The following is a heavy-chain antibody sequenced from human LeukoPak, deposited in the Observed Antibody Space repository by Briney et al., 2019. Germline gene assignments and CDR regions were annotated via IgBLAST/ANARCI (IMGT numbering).Heavy chain of an antibody. J-gene: IGHJ5*02. CDR3: SRDRLGGLDL. CDR1: GFTFSDYY. CDR2: VSGSGSIM. D-gene: IGHD5-12*01. V-gene: IGHV3-11*04. Sequence: GGSLRLSCAASGFTFSDYYMSWIRQAPGKGLEWVSYVSGSGSIMYYADSVKGRFTISRDNAKNSVYLQMNSLRPEDTAVYYCSRDRLGGLDLWGQGTLVTVSS.